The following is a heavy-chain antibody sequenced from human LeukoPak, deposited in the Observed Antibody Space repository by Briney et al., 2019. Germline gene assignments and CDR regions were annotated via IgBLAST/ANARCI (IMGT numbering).Heavy chain of an antibody. CDR1: GFTFSSYA. CDR3: ARDRQLVASMDY. CDR2: ISSSSSYI. J-gene: IGHJ4*02. V-gene: IGHV3-21*01. Sequence: GGSLILSCAASGFTFSSYAMSWVRQAPGNGLEWVSSISSSSSYIYYADSVKGRFTISRDNAKNSLYLQMNSLRAEDTAVYYCARDRQLVASMDYWGQGTLVTVSS. D-gene: IGHD6-13*01.